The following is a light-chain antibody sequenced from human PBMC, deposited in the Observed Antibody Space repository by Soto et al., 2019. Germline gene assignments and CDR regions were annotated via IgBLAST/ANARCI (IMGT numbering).Light chain of an antibody. CDR2: KAS. CDR1: RSISSW. J-gene: IGKJ1*01. V-gene: IGKV1-5*03. Sequence: DIQMTQSPSTLSASVGDRVTITCRASRSISSWLAWYQQRPGKAPNLLIYKASSLESGVPSRFSGSGSGTEFSLTISSLQPDDFATYYCQQYNSYPWTFGQGIKVEIK. CDR3: QQYNSYPWT.